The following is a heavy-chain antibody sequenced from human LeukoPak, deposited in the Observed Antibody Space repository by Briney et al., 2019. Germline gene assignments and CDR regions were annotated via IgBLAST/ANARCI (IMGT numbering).Heavy chain of an antibody. Sequence: GGSLRLSCAASGFTFSNYAMNWVRQAPGKGLEWVSTISGGGGSTHYADSVKGRFTISRDNSKNTLYLQINSLRAEDTAVYYCAKRGRYYFDQWGQGTLVTVSS. J-gene: IGHJ4*02. CDR2: ISGGGGST. CDR3: AKRGRYYFDQ. V-gene: IGHV3-23*01. CDR1: GFTFSNYA.